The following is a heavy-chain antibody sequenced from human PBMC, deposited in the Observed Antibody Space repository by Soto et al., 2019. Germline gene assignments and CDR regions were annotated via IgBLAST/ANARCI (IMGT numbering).Heavy chain of an antibody. D-gene: IGHD6-13*01. CDR2: IYYSGST. CDR3: ASSNIAAAGFYYYGMDV. V-gene: IGHV4-59*01. Sequence: SATLSLTCTVSGGSISSYYWSWIRQPPGKGQERIGYIYYSGSTNYNPSLKSRVTISVDTSKNQFSLKLSSVTAADTAVYYCASSNIAAAGFYYYGMDVWGRGTTVTVSS. CDR1: GGSISSYY. J-gene: IGHJ6*02.